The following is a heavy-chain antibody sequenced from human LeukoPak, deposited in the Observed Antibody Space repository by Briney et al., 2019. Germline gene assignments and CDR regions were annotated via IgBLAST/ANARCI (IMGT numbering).Heavy chain of an antibody. D-gene: IGHD6-13*01. J-gene: IGHJ4*02. V-gene: IGHV3-11*03. Sequence: GGSLRLSCAASGFTFSDYYMSWIRQAPGKGLEWVSYISSSSSYTNYPDSVKGRFTISRDNAKKSLYLRMNSLRAEDTAVYYCARTYSSSWYSYDHWGQGTLVTVSS. CDR3: ARTYSSSWYSYDH. CDR2: ISSSSSYT. CDR1: GFTFSDYY.